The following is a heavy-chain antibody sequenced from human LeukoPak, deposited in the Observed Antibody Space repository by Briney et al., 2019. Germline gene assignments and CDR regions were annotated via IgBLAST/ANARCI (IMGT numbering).Heavy chain of an antibody. CDR2: TSGSGGST. Sequence: QPGGSLRLSCVASGFTFSNYAMSWVRQAPGKGLEWVSATSGSGGSTYYADSVKGRFTISRDNSKNTLYLQMNSLRAEDTAVYYCAKMGIVVVVAANDYWGQGTLVTVSS. J-gene: IGHJ4*02. D-gene: IGHD2-15*01. CDR1: GFTFSNYA. CDR3: AKMGIVVVVAANDY. V-gene: IGHV3-23*01.